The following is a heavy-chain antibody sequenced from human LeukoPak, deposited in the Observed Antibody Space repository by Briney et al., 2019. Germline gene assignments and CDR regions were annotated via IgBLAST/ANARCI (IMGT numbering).Heavy chain of an antibody. D-gene: IGHD3-10*02. CDR1: GFTFSSYA. Sequence: GGSLRLSCVASGFTFSSYAMTWVRQAPGKGLEWVSAISGSGSTYYADSVKGRFTISRDNAKNSLYLQMNSLRAEDTAVYYCAELGITMIGGVWGKGTTVTISS. V-gene: IGHV3-23*01. CDR3: AELGITMIGGV. J-gene: IGHJ6*04. CDR2: ISGSGST.